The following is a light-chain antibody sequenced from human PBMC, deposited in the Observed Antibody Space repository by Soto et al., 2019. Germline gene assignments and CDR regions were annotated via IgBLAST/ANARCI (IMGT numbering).Light chain of an antibody. CDR1: QSVSSNS. CDR2: GTS. CDR3: QQYSDSPPT. J-gene: IGKJ1*01. V-gene: IGKV3-20*01. Sequence: EIVLAQSPGTLSLSPGESATLSCRASQSVSSNSLAWYRRNPGQPPSLLIYGTSTRATDIPRSFRGSGSGTDSTLTIPRLEPEDFALYFDQQYSDSPPTFGQGTKVEVK.